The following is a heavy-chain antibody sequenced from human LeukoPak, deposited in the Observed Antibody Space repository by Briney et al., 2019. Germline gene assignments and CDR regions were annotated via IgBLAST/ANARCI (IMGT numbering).Heavy chain of an antibody. CDR2: IYYSGST. CDR3: ARRTVTTSRVNGFDP. D-gene: IGHD4-17*01. CDR1: GGSISSYY. J-gene: IGHJ5*02. Sequence: MSSETLSLTCTVSGGSISSYYWSWIRHPPRKGLEWIGYIYYSGSTNYNPSLKSRVTISVDTSKNQFSLKLSSVTAADTAVYYCARRTVTTSRVNGFDPWGQGTLVTVSS. V-gene: IGHV4-59*01.